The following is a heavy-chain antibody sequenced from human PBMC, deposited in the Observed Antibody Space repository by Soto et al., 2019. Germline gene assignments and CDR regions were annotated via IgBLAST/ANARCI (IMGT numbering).Heavy chain of an antibody. CDR2: ISWNSGSI. D-gene: IGHD3-9*01. CDR1: GFTFDDYA. V-gene: IGHV3-9*01. J-gene: IGHJ3*02. Sequence: EVQLVESGGGLVQPGRSLRLSCAASGFTFDDYAMHWVRQAPGKSLEWVSGISWNSGSIGYADSVKGRFTISRDNAKNSLYLQMNSLRAEDTALYYCAKYYDILTGPTDDAFDIWGQGTMVTVSS. CDR3: AKYYDILTGPTDDAFDI.